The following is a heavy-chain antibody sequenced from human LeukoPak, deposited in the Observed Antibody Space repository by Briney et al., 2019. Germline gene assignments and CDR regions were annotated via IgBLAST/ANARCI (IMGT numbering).Heavy chain of an antibody. J-gene: IGHJ5*02. CDR2: IYYSGST. D-gene: IGHD4-17*01. Sequence: SETLSLTCTVSGGSISSGDYYWSWIRQPPGKGLEWIGYIYYSGSTYYNPSLRSRVTISVDTSKNQFSLKLSSVTAADTAVYCCARDGVTRWFDPWGQGTLVTVSS. V-gene: IGHV4-30-4*01. CDR1: GGSISSGDYY. CDR3: ARDGVTRWFDP.